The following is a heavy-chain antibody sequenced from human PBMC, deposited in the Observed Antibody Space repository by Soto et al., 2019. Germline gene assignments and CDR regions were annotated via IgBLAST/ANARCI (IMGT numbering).Heavy chain of an antibody. CDR2: MNPNSGNT. J-gene: IGHJ6*03. V-gene: IGHV1-8*01. Sequence: QVQLVQSGAEVKKPGASVKVSCKASGYTFTSYDINWVRQATGQGLEWMGWMNPNSGNTGYAQKFQGRVTMNRNTSISTAYMELSSLRSEDTAVYYCARYGYCSGGSCYAGWATYYYYYYMDVWGKGTTVTVSS. D-gene: IGHD2-15*01. CDR3: ARYGYCSGGSCYAGWATYYYYYYMDV. CDR1: GYTFTSYD.